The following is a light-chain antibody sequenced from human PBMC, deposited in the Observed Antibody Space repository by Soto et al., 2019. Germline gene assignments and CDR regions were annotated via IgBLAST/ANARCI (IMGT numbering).Light chain of an antibody. V-gene: IGKV3-15*01. Sequence: EIVMTQSPATLSVSPGDRATLSCRASESVTSSLAWYQQKPGQPPRLLIYAASTRATDVPARFSGGGSETEFTLTIGSLQSEDFAVYYCQQYYNWPLTFGGGTKVDIK. CDR1: ESVTSS. J-gene: IGKJ4*01. CDR2: AAS. CDR3: QQYYNWPLT.